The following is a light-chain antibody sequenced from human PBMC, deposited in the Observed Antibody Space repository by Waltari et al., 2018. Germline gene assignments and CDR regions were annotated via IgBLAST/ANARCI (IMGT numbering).Light chain of an antibody. Sequence: DIQMTQSPSSLFASVGDTVTITCRASQGISSYLAWYQQKPGKAPKRLIYAASTLHSGVPSRFSGSGSGTDFTLTITSLQPEDFATYYCQQHDTHPLTFGGGTKVEIK. J-gene: IGKJ4*01. V-gene: IGKV1-17*01. CDR1: QGISSY. CDR3: QQHDTHPLT. CDR2: AAS.